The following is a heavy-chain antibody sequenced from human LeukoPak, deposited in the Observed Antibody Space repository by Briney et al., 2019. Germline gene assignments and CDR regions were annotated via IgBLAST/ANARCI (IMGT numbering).Heavy chain of an antibody. CDR2: INPNSGCT. Sequence: ASVKVSCKASGYTFTGYYIHWVRQAPGQGLEWMGWINPNSGCTNYAQKFQGRVTVTRDTSISTAYMELSSLRSDDTAVYYCARGLRTGTTGVWGQGTLVTVSS. V-gene: IGHV1-2*02. J-gene: IGHJ4*02. CDR1: GYTFTGYY. CDR3: ARGLRTGTTGV. D-gene: IGHD1-1*01.